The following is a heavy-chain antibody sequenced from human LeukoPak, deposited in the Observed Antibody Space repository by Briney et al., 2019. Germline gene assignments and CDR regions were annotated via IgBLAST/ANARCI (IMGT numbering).Heavy chain of an antibody. CDR3: ARVWSRIVGATTSSEY. D-gene: IGHD1-26*01. V-gene: IGHV3-53*01. CDR1: GFTFSSYA. J-gene: IGHJ4*02. Sequence: GGSLRLSCAASGFTFSSYAMSWVRQAPGKGLEWVSLIYSGGSTYYADSVKGRFTISRDNSKNTLYLQMNSLRAEDTAVYYCARVWSRIVGATTSSEYWGQGTLVTVSS. CDR2: IYSGGST.